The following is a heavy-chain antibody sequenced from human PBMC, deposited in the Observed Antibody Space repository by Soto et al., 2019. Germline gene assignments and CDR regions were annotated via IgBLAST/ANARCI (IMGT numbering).Heavy chain of an antibody. CDR3: ARAREPEYSSSIFFDY. Sequence: EVQLVEAGGGLIQPGGSLRLSCAVSGLTVSRTQMSWVRQAPGKGLQWVSVIYSGGSTYYANAVKGRFTTSRDISENTVYLELDKLTVDDTAVYYCARAREPEYSSSIFFDYWGRGTLVTVSS. D-gene: IGHD6-6*01. V-gene: IGHV3-53*01. CDR2: IYSGGST. J-gene: IGHJ4*02. CDR1: GLTVSRTQ.